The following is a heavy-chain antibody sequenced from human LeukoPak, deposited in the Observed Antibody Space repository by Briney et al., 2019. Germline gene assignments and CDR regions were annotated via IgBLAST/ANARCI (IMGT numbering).Heavy chain of an antibody. J-gene: IGHJ4*02. CDR1: GGSISSSTSY. CDR2: IYYSGST. V-gene: IGHV4-39*01. CDR3: ARNASDSGTSYFDY. Sequence: SETLSLTCTVSGGSISSSTSYWGWIRQPPGEGLEWIGSIYYSGSTSYNPSLKSRVTISVDTSKKQFSLKLDSVTAADTAVYYCARNASDSGTSYFDYWGQGTLVTVSS. D-gene: IGHD1-26*01.